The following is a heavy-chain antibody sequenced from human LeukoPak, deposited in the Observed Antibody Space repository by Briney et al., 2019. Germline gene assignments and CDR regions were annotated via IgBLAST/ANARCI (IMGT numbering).Heavy chain of an antibody. Sequence: SETLSLTCTVSGGSISSGGYYWSWIRQHPGKGLEWIQYIYYSGTTYYNPSLKSRVTISVDTSKNQFSPKLSSVTAADTAVYYCARGQPYYFDYWGQGALVTVSS. V-gene: IGHV4-31*03. CDR2: IYYSGTT. D-gene: IGHD1-14*01. CDR3: ARGQPYYFDY. CDR1: GGSISSGGYY. J-gene: IGHJ4*02.